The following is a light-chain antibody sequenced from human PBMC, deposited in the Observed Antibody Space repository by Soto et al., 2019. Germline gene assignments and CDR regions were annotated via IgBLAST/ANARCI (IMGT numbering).Light chain of an antibody. CDR2: KAS. Sequence: DIQMTQSPSTLSASLGDRVTITFRASQSISSWLAWYQHKPGKAPKLLIYKASSLESGVPSRFSGSGSGTEFTLTISSLQPDDFATYYCQQYNSYSRTFGQGTKVDIK. CDR3: QQYNSYSRT. CDR1: QSISSW. J-gene: IGKJ1*01. V-gene: IGKV1-5*03.